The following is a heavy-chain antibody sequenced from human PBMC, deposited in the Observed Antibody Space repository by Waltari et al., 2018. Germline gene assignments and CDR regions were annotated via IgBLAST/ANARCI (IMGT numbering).Heavy chain of an antibody. V-gene: IGHV1-24*01. D-gene: IGHD3-10*01. CDR2: FDPEEGET. Sequence: QVQLVQSGAEVKKPGASVKVSCKVSGYTLTELSMHWVRQAPGKGLEWMGGFDPEEGETIYAQKVQGRVTMTEDTSTDTAYMELSSVTAADTAVYYCATSLLTMVQGVSAWGQGTLVTVSS. J-gene: IGHJ5*02. CDR1: GYTLTELS. CDR3: ATSLLTMVQGVSA.